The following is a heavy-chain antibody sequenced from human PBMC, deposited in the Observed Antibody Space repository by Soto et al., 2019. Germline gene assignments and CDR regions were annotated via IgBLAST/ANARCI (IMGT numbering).Heavy chain of an antibody. CDR3: AKAAGRITIFGVVIGSKFFDY. V-gene: IGHV3-30*18. Sequence: GGSLRLSCAASGFTFSSYGMHWVRQAPGKGLEWVAVISYDGSNKYYADSVKGRFPISRDNSKNTLYLQMNSLRAEDTAVYYCAKAAGRITIFGVVIGSKFFDYWGQGTLVTVSS. CDR1: GFTFSSYG. CDR2: ISYDGSNK. D-gene: IGHD3-3*01. J-gene: IGHJ4*02.